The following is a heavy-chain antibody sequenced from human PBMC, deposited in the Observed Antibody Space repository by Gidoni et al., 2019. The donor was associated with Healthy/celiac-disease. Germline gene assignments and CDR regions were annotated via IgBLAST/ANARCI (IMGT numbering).Heavy chain of an antibody. J-gene: IGHJ3*02. V-gene: IGHV3-15*01. CDR2: IKSKTDGGTT. D-gene: IGHD2-15*01. CDR1: GFTFSNAW. CDR3: TTSLQGYCSGGSCYSDDAFDI. Sequence: EVQLVESGGGLVKPGGSLRLSCAAYGFTFSNAWLSRVRQAPGKGLEWVGRIKSKTDGGTTDYAAPVKGRFTISRDDSKNTLYLQMNSLKTEDTAVYYCTTSLQGYCSGGSCYSDDAFDIWGQGTMVTVSS.